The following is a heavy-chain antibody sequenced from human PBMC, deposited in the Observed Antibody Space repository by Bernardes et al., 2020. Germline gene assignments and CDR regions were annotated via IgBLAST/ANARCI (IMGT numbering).Heavy chain of an antibody. J-gene: IGHJ5*02. V-gene: IGHV5-51*01. Sequence: GESLKISCKGSGYSFTSYWIGWVRQMPGKGLEWMGIIYPGDSDTRYSPSFQGQVTISADKSISTAYLQWSSLKASDTAMYYCARHGGVRYYDFWSGYQSGADIWFDPWGQGTLVTVSS. CDR1: GYSFTSYW. CDR2: IYPGDSDT. D-gene: IGHD3-3*01. CDR3: ARHGGVRYYDFWSGYQSGADIWFDP.